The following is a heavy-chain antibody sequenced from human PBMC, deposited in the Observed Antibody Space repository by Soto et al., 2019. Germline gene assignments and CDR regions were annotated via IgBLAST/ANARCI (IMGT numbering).Heavy chain of an antibody. Sequence: PGGSLRLSCAASGFTFSSYAMSWVRQAPGKGLEWVSAISGSGGSTYYADSVKDRFTISRDNSKNTLYLQMNSLRAEDTAVYYCAKGGYSYGEYYYYYGMDVWGQGTTVTVSS. J-gene: IGHJ6*02. D-gene: IGHD5-18*01. CDR1: GFTFSSYA. V-gene: IGHV3-23*01. CDR3: AKGGYSYGEYYYYYGMDV. CDR2: ISGSGGST.